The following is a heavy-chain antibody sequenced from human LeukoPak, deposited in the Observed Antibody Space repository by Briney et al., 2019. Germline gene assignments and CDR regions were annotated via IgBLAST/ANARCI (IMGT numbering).Heavy chain of an antibody. CDR2: ISYTGST. CDR1: GGSISNYY. CDR3: ARELDLVRYFDY. J-gene: IGHJ4*02. D-gene: IGHD6-6*01. V-gene: IGHV4-59*01. Sequence: PSETLSLTCIVSGGSISNYYWSWIRQSPGKGLEWIGFISYTGSTNYNPSLKSRVTISLDTSTNQFSLKLSSVTAADTAVYYCARELDLVRYFDYWGQGTLVTVSS.